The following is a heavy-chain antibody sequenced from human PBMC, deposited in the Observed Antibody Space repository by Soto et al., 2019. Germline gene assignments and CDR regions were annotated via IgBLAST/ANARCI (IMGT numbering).Heavy chain of an antibody. D-gene: IGHD5-18*01. Sequence: PGGSMRLSCAASGFTLNSYWMHWVRQTPGKGLVWVSYIYSDGSGTSYADSVKGRFTISRDSGENTLYLQVNSLRVDDTAVYYCARGHSNALDYWGQGTLVTVS. CDR2: IYSDGSGT. V-gene: IGHV3-74*01. CDR1: GFTLNSYW. J-gene: IGHJ4*02. CDR3: ARGHSNALDY.